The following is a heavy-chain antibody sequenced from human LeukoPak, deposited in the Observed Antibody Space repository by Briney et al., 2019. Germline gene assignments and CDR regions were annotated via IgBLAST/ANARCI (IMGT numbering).Heavy chain of an antibody. V-gene: IGHV1-18*01. J-gene: IGHJ4*02. D-gene: IGHD1-26*01. CDR1: GYTFTSYG. CDR3: ARGLAPLGDDY. Sequence: ASVKVSCKASGYTFTSYGISWGRQAPGQGLEWMGWINAYNGNTNYPQKLQGRVTMTTDTSRNTVYMELKSLRSDDTAVYYCARGLAPLGDDYWGQGTLVTVSS. CDR2: INAYNGNT.